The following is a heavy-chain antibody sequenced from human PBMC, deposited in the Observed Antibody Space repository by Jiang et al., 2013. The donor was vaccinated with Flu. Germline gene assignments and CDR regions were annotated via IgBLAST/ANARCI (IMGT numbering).Heavy chain of an antibody. V-gene: IGHV4-38-2*02. D-gene: IGHD3-22*01. CDR1: GYSVSSGFY. Sequence: LLKPSETLSLTCTVSGYSVSSGFYWGWVRQSPGKGLQWIASGYHSGSPYYNPSLRSRVSMSVDTSKNHFSLEVRSVTATDTAVYYCARESRSGYYHYYMDVWGKGDHGHRLL. CDR2: GYHSGSP. J-gene: IGHJ6*03. CDR3: ARESRSGYYHYYMDV.